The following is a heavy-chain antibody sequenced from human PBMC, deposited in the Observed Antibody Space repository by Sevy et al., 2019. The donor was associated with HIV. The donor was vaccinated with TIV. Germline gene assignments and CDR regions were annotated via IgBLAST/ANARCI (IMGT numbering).Heavy chain of an antibody. CDR3: ATTNDYYDSSGYPFDY. D-gene: IGHD3-22*01. V-gene: IGHV1-24*01. J-gene: IGHJ4*02. Sequence: ASVKVSCKVSGYTLTELSMHWVRQAPGKGLEWMGSFDPEDGETIYQQKFQGRVTLTEDTSTDTAYMVLSSLRSEDTAEYYCATTNDYYDSSGYPFDYWGQGTLVTVSS. CDR1: GYTLTELS. CDR2: FDPEDGET.